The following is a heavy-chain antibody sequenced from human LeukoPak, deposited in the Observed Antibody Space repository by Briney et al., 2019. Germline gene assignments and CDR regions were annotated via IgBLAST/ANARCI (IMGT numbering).Heavy chain of an antibody. CDR1: GVSISSYY. CDR3: ARNYYDSSGYYFRGRAFDI. V-gene: IGHV4-59*08. Sequence: SETLSLTCTVSGVSISSYYWSWIRQPPGKGLEWIGYIYYSGSTNYNPSLKSRVTISVDTSKNQFSLKLSSVTAADTAVYYCARNYYDSSGYYFRGRAFDIWGQGTMVTVSS. J-gene: IGHJ3*02. CDR2: IYYSGST. D-gene: IGHD3-22*01.